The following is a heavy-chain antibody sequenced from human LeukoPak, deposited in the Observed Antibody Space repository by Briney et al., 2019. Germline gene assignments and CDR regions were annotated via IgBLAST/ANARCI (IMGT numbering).Heavy chain of an antibody. Sequence: PSETLSLTCTVPGGSISSYYWSWIRQPPGKGLEWIGYIYYSGSTNYNPSLKSRVTISVDTSKNQFSLKLSSVTAADTAVYYCARWSPDIVVVPAAGGAFDIWGQGTMVTVSS. D-gene: IGHD2-2*01. J-gene: IGHJ3*02. CDR3: ARWSPDIVVVPAAGGAFDI. V-gene: IGHV4-59*08. CDR1: GGSISSYY. CDR2: IYYSGST.